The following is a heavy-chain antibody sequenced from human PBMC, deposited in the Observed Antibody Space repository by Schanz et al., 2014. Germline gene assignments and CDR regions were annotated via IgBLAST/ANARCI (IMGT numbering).Heavy chain of an antibody. CDR2: INAGTGNT. V-gene: IGHV1-3*01. CDR1: GYPFTSDD. CDR3: ARSGSSNWYFFDY. D-gene: IGHD6-13*01. Sequence: QVQLVQSGAEVKKPGASVKVSCKASGYPFTSDDITWVRQAPGQRLEWMGWINAGTGNTEYSQKFQGRVTITRDTLASTAYMEVSSLRSEDTAVYYCARSGSSNWYFFDYWGQGTLVTVSS. J-gene: IGHJ4*02.